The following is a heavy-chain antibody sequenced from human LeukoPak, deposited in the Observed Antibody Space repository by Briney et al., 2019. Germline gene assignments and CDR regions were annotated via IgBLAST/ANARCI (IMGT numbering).Heavy chain of an antibody. CDR1: GGSFSGYY. V-gene: IGHV4-34*01. CDR3: ARGLQRLRYFDWLPSGAFDI. D-gene: IGHD3-9*01. CDR2: LNHSGST. J-gene: IGHJ3*02. Sequence: PSETLSLTCAVYGGSFSGYYWSWIRQPPGKGLEWMGELNHSGSTNYNPSLKSRVTISVDTSKNQFTLKLSSVTAADTAVYYCARGLQRLRYFDWLPSGAFDIWGQGTMVTVSS.